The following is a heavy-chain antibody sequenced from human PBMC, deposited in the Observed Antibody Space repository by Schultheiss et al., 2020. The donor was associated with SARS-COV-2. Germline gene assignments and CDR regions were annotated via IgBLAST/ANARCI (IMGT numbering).Heavy chain of an antibody. V-gene: IGHV4-34*01. CDR1: GGSFSGYY. Sequence: SETLSLTCAVYGGSFSGYYWGWIRQPPGTGLEWIANVYYNGSTYYNPSLKSRVTISVDTSKNQFSLKLSSVTAADTAVYYCAREGELLEDQLLFPFDIWGQGTMVTVSS. D-gene: IGHD2-2*01. CDR3: AREGELLEDQLLFPFDI. CDR2: VYYNGST. J-gene: IGHJ3*02.